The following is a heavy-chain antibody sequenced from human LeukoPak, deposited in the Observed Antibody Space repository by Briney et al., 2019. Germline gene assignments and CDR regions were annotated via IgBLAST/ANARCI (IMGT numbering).Heavy chain of an antibody. CDR3: AKEQRAYSGYVVGSCFDP. J-gene: IGHJ5*02. CDR2: TYSNGRT. V-gene: IGHV3-53*01. CDR1: GFTVSSNY. D-gene: IGHD5-12*01. Sequence: GGSLRLSCAASGFTVSSNYMSWVRQAPGKGLEWASVTYSNGRTYYADSVKGRFTISRDNSKKTLYLQMNSLRAEDTAIYYCAKEQRAYSGYVVGSCFDPWGQGSLVTVSS.